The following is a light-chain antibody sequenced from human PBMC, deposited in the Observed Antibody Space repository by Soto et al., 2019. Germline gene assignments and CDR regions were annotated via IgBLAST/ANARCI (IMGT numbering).Light chain of an antibody. Sequence: QSALTQPASVSGSPGQSITISCTGTSSDVGGYNYVSWYQQYPGKAPKLMINDVSNRPSGVSNRFSGSKSGNTGSLTISGLQAEDEADYFCSSFTTGYIVVFGGGTKLTVL. CDR1: SSDVGGYNY. CDR2: DVS. J-gene: IGLJ2*01. V-gene: IGLV2-14*03. CDR3: SSFTTGYIVV.